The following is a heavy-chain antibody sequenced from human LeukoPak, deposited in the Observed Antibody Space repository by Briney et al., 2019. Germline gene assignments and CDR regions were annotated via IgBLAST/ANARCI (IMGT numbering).Heavy chain of an antibody. CDR1: GGTFSSYA. CDR2: IIPVHGKP. Sequence: ASVKVSCKASGGTFSSYAINWVRQAPGQGLEWMGKIIPVHGKPNYAQQFQGRVTITADKSTSTAYMELSSLRSEDTAVYYCARARYYDSSGYHLSYFDYWGQGTLVTVSS. CDR3: ARARYYDSSGYHLSYFDY. V-gene: IGHV1-69*04. J-gene: IGHJ4*02. D-gene: IGHD3-22*01.